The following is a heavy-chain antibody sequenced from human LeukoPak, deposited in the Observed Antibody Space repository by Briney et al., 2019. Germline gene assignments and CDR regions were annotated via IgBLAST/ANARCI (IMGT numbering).Heavy chain of an antibody. CDR1: GDSISSSTYY. J-gene: IGHJ4*02. CDR2: IYYNGRT. D-gene: IGHD3-9*01. Sequence: SETLSLTCTVSGDSISSSTYYWGWIRQPPGKGLEWIGSIYYNGRTYYNPSLKSRVTISVDTSKNQFSLKLSSVTAADTAVYYCARAVGSRYDILTGWNWGGAPDYWGQGTLVTVSS. V-gene: IGHV4-39*07. CDR3: ARAVGSRYDILTGWNWGGAPDY.